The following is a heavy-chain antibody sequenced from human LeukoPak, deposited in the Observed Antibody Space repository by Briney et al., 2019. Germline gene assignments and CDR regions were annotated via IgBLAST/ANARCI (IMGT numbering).Heavy chain of an antibody. J-gene: IGHJ4*02. Sequence: PGGSLRLSCAASGLTFSIYWMHWVRQAPGKGLAWVARINPDGSIRTYANSVQGRVTISRDTAKDTLFLQMNSLRAEDTAVYYCAKEGFYYYGSGSYYEGFDYWGQGTLVTVSS. CDR3: AKEGFYYYGSGSYYEGFDY. CDR1: GLTFSIYW. D-gene: IGHD3-10*01. CDR2: INPDGSIR. V-gene: IGHV3-74*03.